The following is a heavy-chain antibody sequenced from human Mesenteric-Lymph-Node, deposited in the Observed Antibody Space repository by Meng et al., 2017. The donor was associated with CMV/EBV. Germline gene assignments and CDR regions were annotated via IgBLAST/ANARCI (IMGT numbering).Heavy chain of an antibody. D-gene: IGHD1-26*01. CDR3: ARYSALLVTNFDY. CDR2: IYYSGSTY. V-gene: IGHV4-39*01. J-gene: IGHJ4*02. CDR1: GGSISSSSYY. Sequence: QLQLQESGPGLVKPSETLSLTCTVSGGSISSSSYYWGWIRQPPGKGLEWIGYIYYSGSTYYYNPSLKTRVTISVDTSKNQFSLKLSSVTAADTAVYYCARYSALLVTNFDYWGQGTLVTVSS.